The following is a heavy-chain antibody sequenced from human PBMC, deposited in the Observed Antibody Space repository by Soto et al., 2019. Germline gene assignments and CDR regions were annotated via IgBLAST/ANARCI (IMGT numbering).Heavy chain of an antibody. J-gene: IGHJ6*02. V-gene: IGHV1-58*01. CDR1: GFTFTSSA. D-gene: IGHD3-10*01. Sequence: ASVKVSCKASGFTFTSSAVQWVRQARGQRLEWIGWIVVGSGNTNYAQKFQERVTITRDMSTSTAYMELSSLRSEDTAVYYCAADHQIAYGSPRDYYGMDVWGQGTTVTVSS. CDR2: IVVGSGNT. CDR3: AADHQIAYGSPRDYYGMDV.